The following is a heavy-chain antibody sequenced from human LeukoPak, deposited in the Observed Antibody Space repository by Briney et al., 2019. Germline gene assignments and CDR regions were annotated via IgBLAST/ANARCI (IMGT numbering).Heavy chain of an antibody. V-gene: IGHV3-48*03. CDR2: ISSSGGTM. Sequence: GGSLRLSCAASGFTFSSYEMNWVRQAPGKGLEWVSYISSSGGTMYYADSVKGRFTISRDNAKNSLYLQMNSLRAEDTAVYYCAELGITMIGGVWGKGTTVTISS. D-gene: IGHD3-10*02. CDR1: GFTFSSYE. J-gene: IGHJ6*04. CDR3: AELGITMIGGV.